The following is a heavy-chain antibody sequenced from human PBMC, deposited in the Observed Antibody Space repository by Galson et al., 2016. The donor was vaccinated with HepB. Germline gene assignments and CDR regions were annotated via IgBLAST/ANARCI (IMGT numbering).Heavy chain of an antibody. Sequence: SLRLSCAASKITFSTSVMSWVRQAPGKGLEWVSSISGSGSTTYYANSVKGRFTISRDNSKNTLYLQMSSLRADDTALYYCAKLLVLRGVIGGYFDSWGQGTLVTVSS. D-gene: IGHD3-10*01. CDR2: ISGSGSTT. CDR3: AKLLVLRGVIGGYFDS. J-gene: IGHJ4*02. V-gene: IGHV3-23*01. CDR1: KITFSTSV.